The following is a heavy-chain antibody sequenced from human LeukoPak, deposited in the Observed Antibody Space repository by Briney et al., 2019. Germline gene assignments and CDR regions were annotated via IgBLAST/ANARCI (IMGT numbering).Heavy chain of an antibody. CDR2: IIPILGIA. V-gene: IGHV1-69*04. Sequence: SVKVSCKASGVTFSSYAISWVRQAPGQGLERMGRIIPILGIANYAQKFQGRVTMTRDTSISTAYMELSRLRSDDTAVYYCALGVVVPAAIDYWGQGTLVTVSS. D-gene: IGHD2-2*01. CDR3: ALGVVVPAAIDY. CDR1: GVTFSSYA. J-gene: IGHJ4*02.